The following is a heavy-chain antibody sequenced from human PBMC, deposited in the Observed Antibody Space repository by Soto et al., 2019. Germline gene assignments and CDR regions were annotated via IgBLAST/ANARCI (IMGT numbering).Heavy chain of an antibody. CDR3: ARGRYDSSGYLEKQASYYFDY. CDR1: GYTFTSYY. Sequence: ASVKVSCKASGYTFTSYYMHWVRQAPGQGLEWMGIINPSGGSTSYAQKFQGRVTMTRDTSTSTVYMELSSLRSEDTAVYYCARGRYDSSGYLEKQASYYFDYWGQGTLVTVSS. D-gene: IGHD3-22*01. V-gene: IGHV1-46*01. J-gene: IGHJ4*02. CDR2: INPSGGST.